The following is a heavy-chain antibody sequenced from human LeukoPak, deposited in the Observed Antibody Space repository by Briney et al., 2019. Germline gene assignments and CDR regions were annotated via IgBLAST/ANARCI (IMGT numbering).Heavy chain of an antibody. CDR1: GYTFTNYD. J-gene: IGHJ4*02. CDR2: ISSFNGNT. CDR3: ARGRDARIKVAVADTPLTNFDY. Sequence: ASVKVSCKASGYTFTNYDISWVRQAPGQGLEWMGWISSFNGNTNCAQKLQDRVTMTTDTSTSTAYMELRSLRSDDTAVYYCARGRDARIKVAVADTPLTNFDYWGQGTLVTVSP. D-gene: IGHD6-19*01. V-gene: IGHV1-18*01.